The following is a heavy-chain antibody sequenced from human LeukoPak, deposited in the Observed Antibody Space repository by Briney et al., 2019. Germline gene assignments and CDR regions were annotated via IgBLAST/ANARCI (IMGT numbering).Heavy chain of an antibody. CDR2: ISSGSSYI. V-gene: IGHV3-21*01. CDR1: GFTFSSYS. J-gene: IGHJ4*02. D-gene: IGHD6-13*01. Sequence: SGGSLRLSCAASGFTFSSYSMNWVRQAPGKGLEWVSSISSGSSYIYYADSVKGRFTISRDNAKSSLYLQLNSLRAEDTAVYFCARKSYSSSWYDFDYWGQGTLVTVSS. CDR3: ARKSYSSSWYDFDY.